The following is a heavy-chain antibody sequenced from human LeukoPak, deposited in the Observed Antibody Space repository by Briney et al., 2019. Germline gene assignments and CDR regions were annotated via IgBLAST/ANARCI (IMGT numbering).Heavy chain of an antibody. V-gene: IGHV4-59*01. J-gene: IGHJ3*02. D-gene: IGHD1-26*01. CDR1: GGSISSYY. Sequence: SETLSLTCTVSGGSISSYYWSWIRQPPGKGLEWIGYIYYSGSTNYNPSLKSRVTISVDTSKNQFSLKLSSVTAADTAVYYCARHEVGANFRDAFDIWGQGAMVTVSS. CDR2: IYYSGST. CDR3: ARHEVGANFRDAFDI.